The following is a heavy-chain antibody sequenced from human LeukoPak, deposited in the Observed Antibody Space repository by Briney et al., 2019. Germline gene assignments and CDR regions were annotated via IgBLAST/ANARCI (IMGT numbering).Heavy chain of an antibody. Sequence: SETLSLTCTVSGGSISSSSYYWGWIRQPPGKGLEWIGSIYYSGSTYYNPSLKSRVTISVDTSKNQFSLKLSSVTAADTAVYYCARTNDTTMIVRGNWFDPWGQGTLVTVSS. V-gene: IGHV4-39*01. CDR2: IYYSGST. CDR1: GGSISSSSYY. CDR3: ARTNDTTMIVRGNWFDP. D-gene: IGHD3-22*01. J-gene: IGHJ5*02.